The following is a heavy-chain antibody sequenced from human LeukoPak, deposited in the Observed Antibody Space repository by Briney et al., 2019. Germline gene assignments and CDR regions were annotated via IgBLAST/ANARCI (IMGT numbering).Heavy chain of an antibody. CDR2: ISYDGSNK. J-gene: IGHJ4*02. CDR1: GFTFSSYA. V-gene: IGHV3-30*04. D-gene: IGHD3-3*01. CDR3: ARDSRVMDFWSGYYSNYYFDY. Sequence: GRSLRLSCAASGFTFSSYAMHWVRQAPGKGLEWEAVISYDGSNKYYADSVKCRFTISRDNSKNTLYLQMNILRAEDTAVYYCARDSRVMDFWSGYYSNYYFDYWGQGTLVTVSS.